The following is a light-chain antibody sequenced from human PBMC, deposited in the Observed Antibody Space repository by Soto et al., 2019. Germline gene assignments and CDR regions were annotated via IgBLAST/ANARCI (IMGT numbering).Light chain of an antibody. CDR2: GNK. Sequence: QSVLTQPPSVSGAPGQKVTISCTRSSSNIGAAYDVHWYQHLPGPAPKLLIYGNKNRPSGVPDRFSGSKSVTSASLAITGLQAEDEADDYCQSYDSSLSGWVFGGGTKLTVL. V-gene: IGLV1-40*01. CDR3: QSYDSSLSGWV. CDR1: SSNIGAAYD. J-gene: IGLJ3*02.